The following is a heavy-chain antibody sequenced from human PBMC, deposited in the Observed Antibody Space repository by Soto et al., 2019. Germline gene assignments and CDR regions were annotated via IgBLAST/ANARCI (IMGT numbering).Heavy chain of an antibody. V-gene: IGHV3-13*01. J-gene: IGHJ6*02. CDR2: ITTAGDT. CDR1: GFTFSNYD. CDR3: ARELHGGRYGMYV. Sequence: PGGSLRLSCAASGFTFSNYDMHWVRQVTGKGLEWVSGITTAGDTYYPGSVKGRFTISREKAKNSLYLQMNSLSAGDTAVYYWARELHGGRYGMYVWGQGTTVPVSS.